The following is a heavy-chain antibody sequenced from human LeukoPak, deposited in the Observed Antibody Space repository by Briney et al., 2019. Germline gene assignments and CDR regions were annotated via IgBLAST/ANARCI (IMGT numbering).Heavy chain of an antibody. J-gene: IGHJ4*02. CDR1: GFTFSSYW. V-gene: IGHV3-74*01. Sequence: GGSLRPSCAASGFTFSSYWMHWVRQAPGKGLVWVSRIKSDGSTTTYADSVKGRFTISRDNAKNTLYLLMNSLRAEDTAVYYCARVVDTHFDYWGQGTLVTVSS. CDR2: IKSDGSTT. CDR3: ARVVDTHFDY. D-gene: IGHD5-18*01.